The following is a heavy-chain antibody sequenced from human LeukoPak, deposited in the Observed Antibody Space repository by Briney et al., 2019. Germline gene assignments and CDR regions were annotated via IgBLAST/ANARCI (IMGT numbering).Heavy chain of an antibody. V-gene: IGHV1-2*02. CDR3: ARDQLVATTAVAGPDY. D-gene: IGHD5-12*01. J-gene: IGHJ4*02. Sequence: ASVKVSCKASGYTFTGYYMHWVRQAPGQGLEGMGWINPNSGGTNYAQKFQGRVTMTRDTSISTAYMELSRLGSDDTAVYYCARDQLVATTAVAGPDYWGQGTLVTVFS. CDR1: GYTFTGYY. CDR2: INPNSGGT.